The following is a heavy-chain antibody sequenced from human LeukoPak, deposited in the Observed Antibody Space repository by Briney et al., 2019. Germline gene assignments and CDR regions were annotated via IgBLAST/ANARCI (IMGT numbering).Heavy chain of an antibody. CDR2: VSAYSGDR. V-gene: IGHV1-18*01. Sequence: ASVKVSCKTSGFTFNNYGFTWVRQAPGQGLEWMGWVSAYSGDRDYAQSLQGRVTMTTDTSTNTAYMELRSLRSDGTAVYYCARASASRTDSNSYYFETTKKNGFDVWGQGPMVTVSS. J-gene: IGHJ3*01. CDR1: GFTFNNYG. D-gene: IGHD3-22*01. CDR3: ARASASRTDSNSYYFETTKKNGFDV.